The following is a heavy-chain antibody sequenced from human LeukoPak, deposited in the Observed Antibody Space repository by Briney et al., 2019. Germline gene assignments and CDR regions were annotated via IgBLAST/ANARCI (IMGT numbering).Heavy chain of an antibody. J-gene: IGHJ6*03. Sequence: GEPLKISCKGSGYSFTSYWIGWVRQMPGKGLEWMGIIYPGDSDTSYSRSFQGQVTIPADKSISTPYLHWSGLEATDPAMYYFARQADCSGGSCYGYYYYYYMDVWGKGTTVTVSS. CDR1: GYSFTSYW. CDR3: ARQADCSGGSCYGYYYYYYMDV. D-gene: IGHD2-15*01. V-gene: IGHV5-51*01. CDR2: IYPGDSDT.